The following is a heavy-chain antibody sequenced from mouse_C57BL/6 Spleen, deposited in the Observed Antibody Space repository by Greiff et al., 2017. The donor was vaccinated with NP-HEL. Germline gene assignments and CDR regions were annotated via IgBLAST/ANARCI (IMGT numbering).Heavy chain of an antibody. CDR2: ISYDGSN. V-gene: IGHV3-6*01. CDR3: AREGAAQATGGDYFDY. D-gene: IGHD3-2*02. J-gene: IGHJ2*01. CDR1: GYSITSGYY. Sequence: EVQLQESGPGLVKPSQSLSLTCSVTGYSITSGYYWNWIRQFPGNKLEWMGYISYDGSNNYNPSLKNRISITRDTSKNQFFLKLNSVTTEDTATYYCAREGAAQATGGDYFDYWGQGTTLTVSS.